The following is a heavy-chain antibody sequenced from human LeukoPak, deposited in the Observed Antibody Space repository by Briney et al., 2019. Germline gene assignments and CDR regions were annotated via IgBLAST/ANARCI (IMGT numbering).Heavy chain of an antibody. Sequence: ASVKVSCKVSGYTLTELSMHWVRQAPGKGLEWMGGFDPEDGETIYAQKFQGRVTMTEDTSTDTAYMELSSLRSEDTAVYYCARDGGLPATGLPTQYSSWGQGTLVTVSS. CDR1: GYTLTELS. D-gene: IGHD5-18*01. V-gene: IGHV1-24*01. CDR3: ARDGGLPATGLPTQYSS. J-gene: IGHJ4*02. CDR2: FDPEDGET.